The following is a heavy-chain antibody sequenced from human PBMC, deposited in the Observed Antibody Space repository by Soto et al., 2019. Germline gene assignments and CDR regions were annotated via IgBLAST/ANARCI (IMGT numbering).Heavy chain of an antibody. J-gene: IGHJ4*02. D-gene: IGHD2-8*02. CDR3: ARDKITGLFDY. CDR2: INHSGST. CDR1: GGSFSCYY. V-gene: IGHV4-34*01. Sequence: SETLSLTCAVYGGSFSCYYWTWIRQPPGTGLEWIGEINHSGSTNYNPSLKSRVTISVDTSKNQFSLKLTSVTAVDTAVYYCARDKITGLFDYWGQGTLVTVSS.